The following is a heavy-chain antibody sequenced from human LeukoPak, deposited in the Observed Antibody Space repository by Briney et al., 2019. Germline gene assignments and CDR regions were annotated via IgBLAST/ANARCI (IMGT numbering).Heavy chain of an antibody. V-gene: IGHV4-34*01. D-gene: IGHD1-7*01. CDR1: GGSFSGYY. J-gene: IGHJ6*03. Sequence: PSETLSLTCAVFGGSFSGYYWSWIRQPPGKGLEWIGEINHSGSTNYNPSLKSRVTISVDTSKNQFSLKLSSVTAADTAVYYCARGTNYYYIDVWSKGTTVTVSS. CDR2: INHSGST. CDR3: ARGTNYYYIDV.